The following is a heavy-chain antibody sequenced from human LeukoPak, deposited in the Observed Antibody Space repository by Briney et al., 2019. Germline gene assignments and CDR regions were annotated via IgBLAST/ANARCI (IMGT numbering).Heavy chain of an antibody. J-gene: IGHJ4*02. CDR3: ARGHYTSDWYYFDY. V-gene: IGHV3-48*03. Sequence: PGGSLRLFCAASGFTFTTYEMNWVRQAPGKGLEGVSFISSSGSIIYYADSVQGRFTISRDNAKNSLYLQMNSLRAEDTAVYYCARGHYTSDWYYFDYWGQGTLVTVSS. CDR2: ISSSGSII. CDR1: GFTFTTYE. D-gene: IGHD6-19*01.